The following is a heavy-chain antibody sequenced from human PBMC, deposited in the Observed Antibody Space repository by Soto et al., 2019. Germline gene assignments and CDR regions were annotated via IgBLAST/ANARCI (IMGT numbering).Heavy chain of an antibody. V-gene: IGHV3-23*01. J-gene: IGHJ6*02. CDR2: ISGSGGST. D-gene: IGHD3-10*01. CDR3: AKDYYGSVVLGRYYGMDV. Sequence: GGSLRLSCAASGFTFSSYAMSWVRQAPGKGLEWVSAISGSGGSTYYADSVKGRFTISRDNSKNTLYLQMNSLRAEDTAVYYCAKDYYGSVVLGRYYGMDVWGQGTTVTVSS. CDR1: GFTFSSYA.